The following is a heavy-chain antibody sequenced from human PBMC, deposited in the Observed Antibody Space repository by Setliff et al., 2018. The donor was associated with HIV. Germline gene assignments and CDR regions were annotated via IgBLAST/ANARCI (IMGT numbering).Heavy chain of an antibody. CDR3: ARAPGDILTAYFGGLDY. D-gene: IGHD3-9*01. CDR2: ITSRSSYM. CDR1: GFTFSNVW. Sequence: PGGSLRLSCAASGFTFSNVWMNWVRQAPGKGLEWVSSITSRSSYMYYADSVRGRFTISRDNAKNSLYLQMNSLRADDTAVYYCARAPGDILTAYFGGLDYWGQGALVTVSS. J-gene: IGHJ4*02. V-gene: IGHV3-21*01.